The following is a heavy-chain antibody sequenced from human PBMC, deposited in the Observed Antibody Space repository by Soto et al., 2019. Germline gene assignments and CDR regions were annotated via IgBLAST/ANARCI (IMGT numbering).Heavy chain of an antibody. CDR2: IHPSGDTK. J-gene: IGHJ4*02. V-gene: IGHV1-46*02. Sequence: QVQLVQSGAEVKEPGASVKVSCKASGYTFQNYHMHWVRQAPGQGLEWMGIIHPSGDTKTYAQKFQGRLAMTRDTPTTTAYMELSSLTSEETAVYFFARDLWGSWTVDYWGQGTLVTVSS. CDR1: GYTFQNYH. CDR3: ARDLWGSWTVDY. D-gene: IGHD3-16*01.